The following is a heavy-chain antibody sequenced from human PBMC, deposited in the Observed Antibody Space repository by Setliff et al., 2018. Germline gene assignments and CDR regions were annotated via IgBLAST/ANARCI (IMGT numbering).Heavy chain of an antibody. Sequence: SVKVSCKASGGTFRSDGFNWVRQAPGQGLEWMGRIIPVFRTAKYAQKFQGRVTITADNSRNTLYLQMNSLRGEDTAVYFCARDPIGPFLSYMDDWGKGTTVTVSS. J-gene: IGHJ6*03. D-gene: IGHD3-16*01. CDR3: ARDPIGPFLSYMDD. CDR2: IIPVFRTA. V-gene: IGHV1-69*06. CDR1: GGTFRSDG.